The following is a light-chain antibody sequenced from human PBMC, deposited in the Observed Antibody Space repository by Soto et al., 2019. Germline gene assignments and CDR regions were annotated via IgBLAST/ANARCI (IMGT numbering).Light chain of an antibody. J-gene: IGKJ4*01. CDR1: QSISSW. Sequence: DIQMTQSPSTLSASVGDRVSITCRASQSISSWLAWYQEKPGKAPKLLIYDASSLQSGVPSRFSGSESGAEFTLTISGLQPDDFATYYCQQRNQWPPVTFGGGTRVEIK. CDR3: QQRNQWPPVT. V-gene: IGKV1-5*01. CDR2: DAS.